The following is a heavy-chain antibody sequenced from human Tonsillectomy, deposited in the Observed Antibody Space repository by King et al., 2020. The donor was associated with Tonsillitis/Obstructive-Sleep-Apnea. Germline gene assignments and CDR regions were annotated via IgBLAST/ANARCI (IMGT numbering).Heavy chain of an antibody. CDR1: GGSISSSSYY. D-gene: IGHD3-22*01. CDR3: ARQQAYYYASSGYSDWYFDL. V-gene: IGHV4-39*01. J-gene: IGHJ2*01. Sequence: LQLQESGPGLVKPSETLSLTCTVSGGSISSSSYYWGWIRQPPGKGLEWIGSIYYSGSTYYNPSLKSRVTISVDKAKNQFSLKLSSVTAADTSVYYCARQQAYYYASSGYSDWYFDLWGRGTLVTVSS. CDR2: IYYSGST.